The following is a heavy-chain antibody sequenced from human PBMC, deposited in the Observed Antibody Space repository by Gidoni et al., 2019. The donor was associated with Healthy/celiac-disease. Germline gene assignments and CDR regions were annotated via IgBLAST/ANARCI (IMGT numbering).Heavy chain of an antibody. D-gene: IGHD6-13*01. Sequence: VQLQESCPGLAKPSQTLSLTCTFSGGSISRGDYYWSWIRQPPGKGLEWIGYIYYSGSTYYNPSLKSRVTIAVDTSKNQFSLKLSSVTAADTAVYYCARETYLAGTDAFDIWGQGTMVTVSS. CDR3: ARETYLAGTDAFDI. CDR2: IYYSGST. CDR1: GGSISRGDYY. J-gene: IGHJ3*02. V-gene: IGHV4-30-4*01.